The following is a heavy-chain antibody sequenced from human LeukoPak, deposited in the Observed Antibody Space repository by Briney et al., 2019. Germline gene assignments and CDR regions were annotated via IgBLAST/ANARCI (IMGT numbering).Heavy chain of an antibody. CDR2: INPSGGST. CDR1: GYTFTSYY. CDR3: ARDILTGYYNPYFDY. J-gene: IGHJ4*02. Sequence: GASVKVSCKASGYTFTSYYMHWVRQAPGQGLEWMGIINPSGGSTSYAQKFQGRVTMTRDTSTSTAYMELSRLRSDDTAVYYCARDILTGYYNPYFDYWGQGTLVTVSS. V-gene: IGHV1-46*01. D-gene: IGHD3-9*01.